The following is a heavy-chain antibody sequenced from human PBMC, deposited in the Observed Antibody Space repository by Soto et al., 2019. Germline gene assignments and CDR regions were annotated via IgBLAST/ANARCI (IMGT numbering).Heavy chain of an antibody. CDR2: INPNNGAA. CDR3: ASLGAGARFDP. Sequence: QVQLVQSGAEVKKPGASVKVSCKAPRYIFTAYFMHWVRQAPGQGLEWMGWINPNNGAAHYGLSFQGRVTMTRETSISTAYMDLSSLKSDDTAVYYCASLGAGARFDPWGQGNLVIVSS. J-gene: IGHJ5*02. V-gene: IGHV1-2*02. CDR1: RYIFTAYF.